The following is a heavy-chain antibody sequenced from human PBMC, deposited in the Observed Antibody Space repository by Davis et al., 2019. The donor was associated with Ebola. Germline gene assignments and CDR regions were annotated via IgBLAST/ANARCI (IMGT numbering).Heavy chain of an antibody. V-gene: IGHV3-23*01. CDR2: INGAACST. J-gene: IGHJ5*02. CDR1: GFTFSLTD. D-gene: IGHD1-1*01. CDR3: AGDPNWESGS. Sequence: GESLKISCAASGFTFSLTDMNWFRQAPGRGPEWVANINGAACSTSYADSVKGRFTISRDNSKNMLYLQMDSLRIEDTAQYFCAGDPNWESGSWGQGTPVSVSS.